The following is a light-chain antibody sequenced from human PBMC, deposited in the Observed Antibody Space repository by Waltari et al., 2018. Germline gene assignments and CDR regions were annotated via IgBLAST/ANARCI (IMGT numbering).Light chain of an antibody. J-gene: IGLJ3*02. CDR1: SSNIGRNT. V-gene: IGLV1-44*01. Sequence: QSVVTQPPSASGTPGQRVTIPCSGSSSNIGRNTVNWYQELSGTAPKLLIYGNNQRPSGVPDRFSGSKSGTSASLAISGLQSEDEADYYCAAWDDSLNGLVFGGGTKLTVL. CDR2: GNN. CDR3: AAWDDSLNGLV.